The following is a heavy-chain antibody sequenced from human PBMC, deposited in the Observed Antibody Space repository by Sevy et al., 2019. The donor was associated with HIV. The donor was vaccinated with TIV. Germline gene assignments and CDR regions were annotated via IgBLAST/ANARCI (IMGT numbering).Heavy chain of an antibody. D-gene: IGHD2-2*01. CDR1: DGSFSGYY. CDR3: ARDRGRYCSSTSCSYYYYGMDV. CDR2: INESGIT. Sequence: SETLSLTCAVHDGSFSGYYWNWIRQLPGKGLEWIGEINESGITYYNPSLKSRVTISVDTSKKQFSLKLSSVTAADTAVYYCARDRGRYCSSTSCSYYYYGMDVWGQGTTVTVSS. J-gene: IGHJ6*02. V-gene: IGHV4-34*01.